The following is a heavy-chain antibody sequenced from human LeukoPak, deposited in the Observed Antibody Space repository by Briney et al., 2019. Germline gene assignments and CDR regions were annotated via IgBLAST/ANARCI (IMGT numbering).Heavy chain of an antibody. CDR1: GFTFSSYA. V-gene: IGHV3-48*01. D-gene: IGHD3-10*01. Sequence: GRSLRLSCAASGFTFSSYAMHWVRQAPGKGLEWVSYIRGSSSTMYYADSVKGRFTISRDNSKNTLYLQMNGLRAEDTAVYYCAKDGGSGSPYYYGMDVWGQGTTVTVSS. CDR3: AKDGGSGSPYYYGMDV. CDR2: IRGSSSTM. J-gene: IGHJ6*02.